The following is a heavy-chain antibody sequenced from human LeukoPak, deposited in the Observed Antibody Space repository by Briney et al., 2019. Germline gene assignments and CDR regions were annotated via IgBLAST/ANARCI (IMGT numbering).Heavy chain of an antibody. D-gene: IGHD3/OR15-3a*01. CDR2: ISSSGSTV. J-gene: IGHJ6*04. Sequence: GGSLRLSCVGSGFSFSSYNMNWVRQAPGKGLEWVSYISSSGSTVYYADSVRGRFTISRDNARNSLYLQMTGLTAEDTAVYYCARELDSALDVWGNGTTVTVSS. V-gene: IGHV3-48*01. CDR3: ARELDSALDV. CDR1: GFSFSSYN.